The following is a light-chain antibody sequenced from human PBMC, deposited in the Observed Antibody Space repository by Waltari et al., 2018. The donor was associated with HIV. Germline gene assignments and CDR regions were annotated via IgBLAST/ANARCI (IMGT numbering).Light chain of an antibody. Sequence: DIEMAQSPSSVSASGGDRVNFTCRASQGIKTYLAWYQQRPAKAPTLLVYAASRLESGVPARFNGSGSGLNFTLTITDFQPNDSAIYYCQQANSFPHTFGGGTRVDI. J-gene: IGKJ4*01. V-gene: IGKV1-12*01. CDR2: AAS. CDR1: QGIKTY. CDR3: QQANSFPHT.